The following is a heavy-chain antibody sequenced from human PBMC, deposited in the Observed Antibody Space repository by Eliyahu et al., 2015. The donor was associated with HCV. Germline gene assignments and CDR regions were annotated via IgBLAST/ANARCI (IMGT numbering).Heavy chain of an antibody. CDR1: GFTFSSYA. CDR2: ISGSGGST. D-gene: IGHD1-26*01. CDR3: AKNPAYSGSSPIDY. J-gene: IGHJ4*02. V-gene: IGHV3-23*01. Sequence: EVQLLESGGGLVQPGGSLRLSCAAXGFTFSSYAMTWVRQAPGKGLGWVSAISGSGGSTYYADSVKGRFTISRDNSKNTLYLQMDRLRAEDTAIYYCAKNPAYSGSSPIDYWGQGTLVTVSS.